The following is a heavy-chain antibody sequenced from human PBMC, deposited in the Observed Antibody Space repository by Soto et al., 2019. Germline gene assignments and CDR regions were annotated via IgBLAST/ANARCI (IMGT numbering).Heavy chain of an antibody. CDR1: GGSISSGGYY. CDR3: ASNQKPKYYYDSSGYHFDY. CDR2: IYYSGST. D-gene: IGHD3-22*01. Sequence: SETLSLTCTVSGGSISSGGYYWSWIRQQPGKGLEWIGYIYYSGSTYYNPSLKSRVTISVDTSKNQFSLKLSSVTAADTAVFFCASNQKPKYYYDSSGYHFDYWGQGTLVTVSS. J-gene: IGHJ4*02. V-gene: IGHV4-31*03.